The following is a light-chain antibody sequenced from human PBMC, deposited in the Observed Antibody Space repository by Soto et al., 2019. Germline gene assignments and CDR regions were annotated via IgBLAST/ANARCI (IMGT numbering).Light chain of an antibody. V-gene: IGKV1-5*01. J-gene: IGKJ1*01. CDR2: DAS. CDR3: QHYGGVWT. CDR1: QSISNR. Sequence: DIPLTQSPYTLSGCVGARVTITCRASQSISNRLAWYQQKPGKAPKVLIYDASSLESGVPSRFSGSGSATEFILTISSLQPDDFATYHCQHYGGVWTFGQGTKWIS.